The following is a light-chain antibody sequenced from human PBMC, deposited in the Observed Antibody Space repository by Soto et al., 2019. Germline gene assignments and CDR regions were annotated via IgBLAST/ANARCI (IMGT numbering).Light chain of an antibody. CDR2: GVA. CDR1: QRVSSTY. V-gene: IGKV3-20*01. CDR3: QHYGGSVIP. J-gene: IGKJ5*01. Sequence: EIVLTQSPGTLYLSPGERATLSCRASQRVSSTYLACYQQKPGQAPRLLMYGVAVCATGIPDRFSGSGSGTDFTLTISRLEPADFEVDYCQHYGGSVIPFGQGTRLQ.